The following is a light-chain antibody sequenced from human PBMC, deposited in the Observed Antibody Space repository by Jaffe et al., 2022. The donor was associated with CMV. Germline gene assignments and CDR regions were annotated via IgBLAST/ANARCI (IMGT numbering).Light chain of an antibody. CDR3: NSRDSNNKPVM. CDR2: GKD. V-gene: IGLV3-19*01. CDR1: SLRSYS. Sequence: SSELTQDPAVSVALGQAVRITCQGSSLRSYSVSWYQQKPGQAPRLVIYGKDKRPSGIPDRFSGSTSGDTPSLSITAAQADDEADYFCNSRDSNNKPVMFGGGTKLTVL. J-gene: IGLJ3*02.